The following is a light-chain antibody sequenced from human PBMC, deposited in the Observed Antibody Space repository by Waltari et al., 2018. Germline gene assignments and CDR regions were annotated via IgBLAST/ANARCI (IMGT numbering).Light chain of an antibody. Sequence: DIQMTQSPSSLPASVGDRVTITCRAGQSISSYLNWYQQKPGKAPKLLIYAASNLQSGVTSRFSGSGSGTEFTLTISSLQPEDFAAYYCQQSYSFPRPFGHGTKLELK. CDR1: QSISSY. CDR2: AAS. V-gene: IGKV1-39*01. CDR3: QQSYSFPRP. J-gene: IGKJ2*01.